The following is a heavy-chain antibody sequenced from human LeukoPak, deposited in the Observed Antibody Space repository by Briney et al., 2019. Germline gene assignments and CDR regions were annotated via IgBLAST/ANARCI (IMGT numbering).Heavy chain of an antibody. CDR3: AGHDGYNHYYFDY. V-gene: IGHV3-11*04. D-gene: IGHD5-24*01. Sequence: PGGSLRLSCAASGFTFSDYYMTWIRQAPGKGLEWVSYITNTGRTIYYADSVKGRFTISRDNAKNSLSLQMNSLRAEDTAVYYCAGHDGYNHYYFDYWGQGTLVTVSS. CDR2: ITNTGRTI. J-gene: IGHJ4*02. CDR1: GFTFSDYY.